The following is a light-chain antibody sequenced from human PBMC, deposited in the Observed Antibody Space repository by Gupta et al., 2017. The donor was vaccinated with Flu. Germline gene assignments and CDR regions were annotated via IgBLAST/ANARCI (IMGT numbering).Light chain of an antibody. CDR3: QQRIGWPPVLI. Sequence: ESVLTQSPVTLSLSPGDRATLSCRASQSIGRYLAWYQHKPGQAPRLLISDASNRATGIPARFSGSGFGTDFTLTISSLEPEDFAVYYCQQRIGWPPVLIFGGGTKVEIK. CDR2: DAS. CDR1: QSIGRY. V-gene: IGKV3-11*01. J-gene: IGKJ4*01.